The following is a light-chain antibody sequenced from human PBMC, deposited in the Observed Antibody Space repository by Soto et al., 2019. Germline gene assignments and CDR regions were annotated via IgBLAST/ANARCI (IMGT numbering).Light chain of an antibody. J-gene: IGKJ5*01. CDR1: QSLVYSDGNTY. Sequence: DVVLTQSPLSLPVTLGQPASISCRSSQSLVYSDGNTYLNWFLQRPGQSPRRLIYKVSNRDSGVPDRFSGSGSGTDFTLKISRVEAEDIGVYYCMQGTHWPPITFGQGTRLEIK. CDR3: MQGTHWPPIT. CDR2: KVS. V-gene: IGKV2-30*01.